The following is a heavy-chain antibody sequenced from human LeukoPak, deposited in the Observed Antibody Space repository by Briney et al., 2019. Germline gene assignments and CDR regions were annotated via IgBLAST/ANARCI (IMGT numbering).Heavy chain of an antibody. D-gene: IGHD1-26*01. CDR1: GFTFSSYA. CDR3: AKDLFLPLEWELLRFYYYYGMDV. J-gene: IGHJ6*02. V-gene: IGHV3-23*01. Sequence: GSLLLSCAASGFTFSSYAMSWVRQAPGKGLEWVSAIIGSGGSTYYADSVKGRFTISRDNSKNTLYLQMNSLRAEDTAVYYCAKDLFLPLEWELLRFYYYYGMDVWGQGTTVTVSS. CDR2: IIGSGGST.